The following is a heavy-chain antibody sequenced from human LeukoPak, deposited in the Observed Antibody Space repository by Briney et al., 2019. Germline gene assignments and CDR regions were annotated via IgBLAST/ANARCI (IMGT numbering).Heavy chain of an antibody. CDR3: ARGHTDYYGSGSPG. D-gene: IGHD3-10*01. CDR1: GGSFSGYY. V-gene: IGHV4-34*01. Sequence: PETLSLTCAVYGGSFSGYYWSWIRQPPGKGLEWIGEINHSGSTNYNPSLKSRVTISVDTSKNQFSLKLSSVTAADTAVYYCARGHTDYYGSGSPGWGQGTLVTVSS. CDR2: INHSGST. J-gene: IGHJ4*02.